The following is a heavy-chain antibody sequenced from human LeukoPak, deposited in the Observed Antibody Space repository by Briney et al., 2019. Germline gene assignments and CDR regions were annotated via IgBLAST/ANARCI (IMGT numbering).Heavy chain of an antibody. V-gene: IGHV1-69*04. CDR2: IIPILGIA. Sequence: SVKVSCKASGGTFSSYAISWVRQAPGQGLEWMGRIIPILGIANYAQKFQGRVTITADKSTSTAYMEPSSLRSEDTAVYYCARGVLFFGYYGMDVWGQGTTVTVSS. CDR3: ARGVLFFGYYGMDV. D-gene: IGHD2-8*01. J-gene: IGHJ6*02. CDR1: GGTFSSYA.